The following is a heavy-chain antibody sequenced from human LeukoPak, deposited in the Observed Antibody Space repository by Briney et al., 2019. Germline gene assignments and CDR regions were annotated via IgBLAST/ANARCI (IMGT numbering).Heavy chain of an antibody. CDR2: VWSDGRTK. D-gene: IGHD2-21*02. V-gene: IGHV3-33*01. CDR1: AFTFSGFG. J-gene: IGHJ3*02. Sequence: GGSLRLSCAASAFTFSGFGMHWVRQTPGKGLEWVAVVWSDGRTKYYADSVEGRFTISRDNSKNSLYLQMNSLRDEDTAVYYCARDDFYAFDIWGQGTMVTVSS. CDR3: ARDDFYAFDI.